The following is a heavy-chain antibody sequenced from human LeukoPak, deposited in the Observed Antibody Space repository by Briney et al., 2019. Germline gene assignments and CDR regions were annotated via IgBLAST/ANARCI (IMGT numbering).Heavy chain of an antibody. CDR1: GFTFSSYS. CDR2: ISSSSSYI. D-gene: IGHD6-13*01. Sequence: GGSLRLSCAASGFTFSSYSMNWVRQAPGKGLEWVSSISSSSSYIYYADSVKGRFTISRDNAKNSLYLQMNSLRAEDTAVYYCARLSGYSSSWYYILDYWGQGTLVTVSS. V-gene: IGHV3-21*01. J-gene: IGHJ4*02. CDR3: ARLSGYSSSWYYILDY.